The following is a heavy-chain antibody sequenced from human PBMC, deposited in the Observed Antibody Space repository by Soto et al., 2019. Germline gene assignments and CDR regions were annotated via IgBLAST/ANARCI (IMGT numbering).Heavy chain of an antibody. D-gene: IGHD2-21*02. J-gene: IGHJ4*02. CDR1: GGTFSSYA. CDR3: ARVRSYCGGDCYSSRYYFDY. CDR2: IIPIFGTA. Sequence: QVQLVQSGAEVKKPGSSVKVSCKASGGTFSSYAISWVRQAPGQGLEWMGGIIPIFGTANYAQKFQDRVTITADESTSTAYMELSSLRSEDTAVHYCARVRSYCGGDCYSSRYYFDYWGQGTLVTVSS. V-gene: IGHV1-69*12.